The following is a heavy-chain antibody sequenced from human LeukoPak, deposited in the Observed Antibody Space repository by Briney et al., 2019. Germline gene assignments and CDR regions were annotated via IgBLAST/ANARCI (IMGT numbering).Heavy chain of an antibody. V-gene: IGHV3-30*01. CDR3: AAPFVVVERWPTAC. CDR1: GFTFSSYA. J-gene: IGHJ4*02. D-gene: IGHD2-15*01. Sequence: PGRSLRLSCAASGFTFSSYAMHRVRQAPGKGLEWVAVISYDGSNKYYADSVKGRFTISRDNSKNTLYLRMNSLRAEDTAVYYCAAPFVVVERWPTACWGQGTLVTVSS. CDR2: ISYDGSNK.